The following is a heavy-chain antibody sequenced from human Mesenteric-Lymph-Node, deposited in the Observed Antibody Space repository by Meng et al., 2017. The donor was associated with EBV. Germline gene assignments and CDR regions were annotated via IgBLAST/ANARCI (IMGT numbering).Heavy chain of an antibody. CDR3: ARALYWKLPSFWFDP. CDR1: GGYIRSSRQY. CDR2: IHYAGSS. V-gene: IGHV4-39*07. D-gene: IGHD2-8*02. Sequence: LPLPGSGPGPANPSEPLPLPCPRPGGYIRSSRQYWAWIGQPPGTGLEWIGGIHYAGSSYYHPSHTNRVTISVDTSKNQFSLKLSSVTAADPAVYYCARALYWKLPSFWFDPWGQGTLVTVSS. J-gene: IGHJ5*02.